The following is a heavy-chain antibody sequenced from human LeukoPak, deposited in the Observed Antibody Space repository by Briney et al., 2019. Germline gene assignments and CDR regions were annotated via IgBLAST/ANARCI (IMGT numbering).Heavy chain of an antibody. CDR3: AKNQLYYDSGGYYDY. Sequence: PGGSLRLSCAASGFTFSSYAMSWVRQAPGKGLEWVSAISGSGGSTYYADSVKGRFTISRDNSKNTLYLQMNSLRAEDTAVYYCAKNQLYYDSGGYYDYWGQGTLVTVSS. D-gene: IGHD3-22*01. V-gene: IGHV3-23*01. CDR1: GFTFSSYA. J-gene: IGHJ4*02. CDR2: ISGSGGST.